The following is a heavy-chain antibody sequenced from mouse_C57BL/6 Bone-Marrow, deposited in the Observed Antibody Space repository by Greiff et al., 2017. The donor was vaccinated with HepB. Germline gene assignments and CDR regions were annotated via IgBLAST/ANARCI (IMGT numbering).Heavy chain of an antibody. CDR1: GYTFTSYW. D-gene: IGHD2-5*01. V-gene: IGHV1-64*01. Sequence: VQLQQPGAELVKPGASVKLSCKASGYTFTSYWMHWVKQRPGQGLEWIGMIHPNSGSTNYNEKFKSKATLTVDKSSSTAYMQLSSLTSEDCAVYYCARRDYSNWFAYWGQGTLVTVSA. CDR3: ARRDYSNWFAY. CDR2: IHPNSGST. J-gene: IGHJ3*01.